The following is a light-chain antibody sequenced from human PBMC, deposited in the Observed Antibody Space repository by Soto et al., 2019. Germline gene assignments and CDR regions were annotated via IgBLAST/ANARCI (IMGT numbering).Light chain of an antibody. J-gene: IGLJ1*01. CDR3: SSYTSSSIDYV. CDR2: EVS. V-gene: IGLV2-14*01. CDR1: SSDVGGYNY. Sequence: QSALTQPASVSGAPGQSITISCTRTSSDVGGYNYVSWYQQHPGKAPKLMIYEVSNRPSGVSNRFSGSKSGNTASLTISGLQAEDEADYYCSSYTSSSIDYVFGTGNKLTVL.